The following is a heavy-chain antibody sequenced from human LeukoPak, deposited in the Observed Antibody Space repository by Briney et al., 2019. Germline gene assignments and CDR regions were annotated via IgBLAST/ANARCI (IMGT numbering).Heavy chain of an antibody. D-gene: IGHD3-22*01. Sequence: GGSLRLSCAASGFTFSSYAMSWVRQAPGKGLEWVSYISSSGSTIYYADSVKGRFTISRDNAKNSLYLQMNSLRAEDTAVYYCARSHLYYYDSSGYPHIDYWGQGTLVTVSS. V-gene: IGHV3-48*04. CDR2: ISSSGSTI. CDR1: GFTFSSYA. J-gene: IGHJ4*02. CDR3: ARSHLYYYDSSGYPHIDY.